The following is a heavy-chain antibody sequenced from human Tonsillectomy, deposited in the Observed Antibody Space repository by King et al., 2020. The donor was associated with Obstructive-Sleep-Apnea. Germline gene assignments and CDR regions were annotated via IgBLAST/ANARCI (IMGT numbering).Heavy chain of an antibody. J-gene: IGHJ4*02. V-gene: IGHV1-2*02. CDR2: INPNSGGT. Sequence: QLVQSGAEVKKPGASVKVSCKASGYTFTGYHIHWVRQAPGQGLEWMGWINPNSGGTNYAQKFQGRVTMTRDTSISTAYMELSRLISEDTAVYYCATVAVSTATYYFDYWGQGTLVTVSS. D-gene: IGHD4-17*01. CDR3: ATVAVSTATYYFDY. CDR1: GYTFTGYH.